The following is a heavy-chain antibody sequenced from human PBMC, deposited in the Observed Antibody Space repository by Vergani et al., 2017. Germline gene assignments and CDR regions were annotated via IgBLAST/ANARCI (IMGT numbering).Heavy chain of an antibody. CDR1: GFTFSSYS. J-gene: IGHJ4*02. CDR3: ARLSYDTTPYLQGGYDC. V-gene: IGHV3-21*04. CDR2: ISSNSSYI. D-gene: IGHD3-22*01. Sequence: EVQLVESGGGLVKPGGSLRLSCAASGFTFSSYSMNWVRQAPGKGLEWVSSISSNSSYIYYADSVKGRFTISRDNAKNSLYLQMNSLRAEDTAVYYCARLSYDTTPYLQGGYDCWGQGTRVTVSS.